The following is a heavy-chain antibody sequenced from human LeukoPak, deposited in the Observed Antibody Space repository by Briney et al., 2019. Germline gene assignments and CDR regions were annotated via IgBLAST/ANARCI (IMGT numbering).Heavy chain of an antibody. J-gene: IGHJ4*02. V-gene: IGHV3-74*01. D-gene: IGHD4-17*01. CDR1: GLALSSYW. Sequence: GGSLRLSCAASGLALSSYWMHWVRQAPGEGLVWVSHINIDGRTTNYADSVKGRFTISRDNAKNTLYLQMNSLTAEDTAVYYCARGGPAYGATPDYWGQGTLVTVSS. CDR3: ARGGPAYGATPDY. CDR2: INIDGRTT.